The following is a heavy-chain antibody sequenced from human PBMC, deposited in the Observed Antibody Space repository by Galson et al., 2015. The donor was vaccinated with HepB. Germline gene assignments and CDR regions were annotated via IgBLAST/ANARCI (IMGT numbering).Heavy chain of an antibody. J-gene: IGHJ5*02. CDR2: TYYRSKWYN. CDR3: ARGGVAAAGSGWFDP. Sequence: CAISGDSVSSHSAAWNWIRQPPSRGPEWLGRTYYRSKWYNDYAVSVKSRITINPDTSKNQFSLQLNSVTPEDTAVYYCARGGVAAAGSGWFDPWGQGTLVTVSS. V-gene: IGHV6-1*01. CDR1: GDSVSSHSAA. D-gene: IGHD6-13*01.